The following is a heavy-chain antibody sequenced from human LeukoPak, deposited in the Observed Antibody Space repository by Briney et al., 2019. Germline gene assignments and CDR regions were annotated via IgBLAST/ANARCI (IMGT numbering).Heavy chain of an antibody. CDR1: GYTFTGFD. V-gene: IGHV1-8*03. CDR2: MNPNSGNT. J-gene: IGHJ4*02. D-gene: IGHD1-26*01. CDR3: ATAGSYGGVDY. Sequence: ASVKVSCKASGYTFTGFDINWVRQATGQGLEWIGWMNPNSGNTGYAQKFQGRVTFSRNTSVSTAYMELSSLRSEDTAVYYCATAGSYGGVDYWGQGTLVTVSS.